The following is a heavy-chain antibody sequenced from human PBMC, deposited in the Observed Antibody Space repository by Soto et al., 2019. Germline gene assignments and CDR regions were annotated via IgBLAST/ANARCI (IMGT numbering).Heavy chain of an antibody. CDR1: GGSISIYY. J-gene: IGHJ5*02. CDR3: AICCMWAGIKGNGFDP. D-gene: IGHD2-8*01. Sequence: PSYTLSLTCTVSGGSISIYYWSWIRQPPGKGLEWIGYIYYSGSTNYNPSLKSRVTISVDTSKNQFSLKLSSVTAADTAVYYCAICCMWAGIKGNGFDPWCQGTLV. V-gene: IGHV4-59*01. CDR2: IYYSGST.